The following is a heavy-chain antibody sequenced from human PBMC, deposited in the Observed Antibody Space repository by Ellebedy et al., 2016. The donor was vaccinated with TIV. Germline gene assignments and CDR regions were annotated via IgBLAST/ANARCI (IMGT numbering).Heavy chain of an antibody. D-gene: IGHD4-11*01. CDR1: GGSISSSNW. Sequence: SETLSLXCAVSGGSISSSNWWSWVRQPPGKGLEWIGEIYHSGSTNYNPSLKSRATISVDKSKNQFSLKLSSVTAADTAVYYCARDPYSNYAHYYGMDVWGQGTTVTVSS. CDR2: IYHSGST. J-gene: IGHJ6*02. V-gene: IGHV4-4*02. CDR3: ARDPYSNYAHYYGMDV.